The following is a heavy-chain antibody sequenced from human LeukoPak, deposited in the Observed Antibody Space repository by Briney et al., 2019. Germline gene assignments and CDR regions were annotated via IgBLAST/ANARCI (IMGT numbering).Heavy chain of an antibody. Sequence: PSETLSLTCTVSLDSTTSNFWSWVRQPPGKGLEWIGEIHRSGSPNYNPSLQSRVTISIDRSRNQIVLELSSVTAADTAFYYCAREILGGFTPGAYWGQGTLVTVSS. CDR3: AREILGGFTPGAY. V-gene: IGHV4-4*02. CDR1: LDSTTSNF. J-gene: IGHJ4*02. CDR2: IHRSGSP. D-gene: IGHD3-10*01.